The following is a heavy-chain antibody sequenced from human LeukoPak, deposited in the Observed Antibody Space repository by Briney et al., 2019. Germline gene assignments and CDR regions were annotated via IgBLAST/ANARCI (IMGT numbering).Heavy chain of an antibody. V-gene: IGHV1-69*13. CDR3: ARSGLASIPNWFDP. D-gene: IGHD5-24*01. Sequence: SVKVSCKASGGTFSSYAISWVRQAPGQGLEWMGGIIPIFGTANYAQKLQGRVTITADESTSTAYMELSSLRSEDTAVYYCARSGLASIPNWFDPWGQGTLVTVSS. CDR2: IIPIFGTA. CDR1: GGTFSSYA. J-gene: IGHJ5*02.